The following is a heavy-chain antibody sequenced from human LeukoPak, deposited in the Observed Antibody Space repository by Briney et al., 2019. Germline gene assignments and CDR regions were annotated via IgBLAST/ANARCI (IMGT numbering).Heavy chain of an antibody. Sequence: PSETLSLTCTLPGGSISTYYWSWVRQPPGKGLEWIGYIYYTGSTDYNPSLKSRVTMSVDTSKNQFSLKLSSVTAADTAVYSCARGSVRGEFDPWGQGTLVTVSS. CDR2: IYYTGST. J-gene: IGHJ5*02. CDR1: GGSISTYY. CDR3: ARGSVRGEFDP. D-gene: IGHD3-10*01. V-gene: IGHV4-59*01.